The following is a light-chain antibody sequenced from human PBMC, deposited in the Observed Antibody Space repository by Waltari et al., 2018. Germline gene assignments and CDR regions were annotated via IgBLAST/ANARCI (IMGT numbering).Light chain of an antibody. CDR2: QNT. Sequence: SYEVTPPPSVSVSPGQTASLFCSGENLGHKYTSWYQQKTGQSPLLVMHQNTVRPSGIPERFSGSSSGNTATLTISGTQAMDEAVYFCQTWDLITVTFGGGTKLTVL. CDR1: NLGHKY. J-gene: IGLJ2*01. CDR3: QTWDLITVT. V-gene: IGLV3-1*01.